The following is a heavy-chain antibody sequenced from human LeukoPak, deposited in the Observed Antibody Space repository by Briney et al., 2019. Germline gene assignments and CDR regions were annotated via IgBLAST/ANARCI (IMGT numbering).Heavy chain of an antibody. V-gene: IGHV4-34*01. CDR2: INHSGST. CDR1: GGSFSGYY. CDR3: ARGVPNCSGGSCRGADWFDP. J-gene: IGHJ5*02. D-gene: IGHD2-15*01. Sequence: PSETLSLTCAVYGGSFSGYYWSWIRQPPGKGLEWIGEINHSGSTNYNPSLKSRVTISVDRSKNQFSLKLSSVTAADTAVHYCARGVPNCSGGSCRGADWFDPWGQGTLVTVSS.